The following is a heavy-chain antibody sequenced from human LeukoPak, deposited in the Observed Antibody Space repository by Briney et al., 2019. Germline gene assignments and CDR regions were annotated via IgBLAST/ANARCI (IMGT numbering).Heavy chain of an antibody. D-gene: IGHD6-19*01. CDR3: TRGSGSRATDY. Sequence: GGSLRLSCTASGFSFNTYWMRWVRQAPGKGLLWVSCIDSEGGITSYADSVKGRFTISRDNAKNTLFLQVDSLRAEDTAMYYCTRGSGSRATDYWGQGTLVTVSS. CDR1: GFSFNTYW. J-gene: IGHJ4*02. V-gene: IGHV3-74*01. CDR2: IDSEGGIT.